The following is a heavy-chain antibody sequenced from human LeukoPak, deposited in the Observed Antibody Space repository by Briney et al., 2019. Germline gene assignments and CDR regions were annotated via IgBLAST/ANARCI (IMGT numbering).Heavy chain of an antibody. Sequence: GGSLRLSCVVSGFTVSGHYMSWVRQAPGKGLEWVSAISGSGGSTYYADSVKGRFTISRDNSKNTLYLQMNSLRAEDTAVYYCAKDYDYSWNYWGQGTLVTVSS. D-gene: IGHD4-11*01. CDR2: ISGSGGST. CDR1: GFTVSGHY. J-gene: IGHJ4*02. V-gene: IGHV3-23*01. CDR3: AKDYDYSWNY.